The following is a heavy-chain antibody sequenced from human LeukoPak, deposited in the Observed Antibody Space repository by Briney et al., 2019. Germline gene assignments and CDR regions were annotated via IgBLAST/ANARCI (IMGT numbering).Heavy chain of an antibody. CDR2: IYYSGST. V-gene: IGHV4-39*01. CDR3: ASTSIAAAGTEFDY. CDR1: GDSISNNNCY. Sequence: PSETLSLTCTVSGDSISNNNCYWGWIRQPPGKGLEWIRSIYYSGSTYHNPSLKSRVTISVDTSKNQFSLKLSSVTAADTAVYYCASTSIAAAGTEFDYWGQGTLVTVSS. D-gene: IGHD6-13*01. J-gene: IGHJ4*02.